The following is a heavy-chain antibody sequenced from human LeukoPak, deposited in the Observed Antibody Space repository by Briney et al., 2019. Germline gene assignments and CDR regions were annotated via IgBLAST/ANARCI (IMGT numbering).Heavy chain of an antibody. D-gene: IGHD6-6*01. Sequence: PGRSLRLSCAASGFTFDDYAMHWVRQAPGKGLEWVSGISWNSGSIGYADSVKGRFTISRDNAKNSLYLQMNSLRAEDMALYYCAKVSSSSALGYFDYWGREPWSPSPQ. CDR2: ISWNSGSI. J-gene: IGHJ4*02. V-gene: IGHV3-9*03. CDR3: AKVSSSSALGYFDY. CDR1: GFTFDDYA.